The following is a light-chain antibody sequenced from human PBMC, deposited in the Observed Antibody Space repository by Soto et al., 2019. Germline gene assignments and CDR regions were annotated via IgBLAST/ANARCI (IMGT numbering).Light chain of an antibody. Sequence: EIVLTQSPGTLSLSPGERATLSCRASQSVSSTYLAWYQQKPGQAPRLLIYGASSRATGIPDRFSGSGSGTDFNLNISRLEPEDFAVYYCQHYGSLVLTFGGGTKVEIK. J-gene: IGKJ4*01. CDR3: QHYGSLVLT. V-gene: IGKV3-20*01. CDR2: GAS. CDR1: QSVSSTY.